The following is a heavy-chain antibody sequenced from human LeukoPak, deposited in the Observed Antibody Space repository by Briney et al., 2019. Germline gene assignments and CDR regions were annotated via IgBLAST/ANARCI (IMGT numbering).Heavy chain of an antibody. CDR1: GFTFSIYD. V-gene: IGHV3-23*01. CDR2: ISGSGGNT. Sequence: GGSLRLSCAASGFTFSIYDMNWVRQAPGKGLEWVSVISGSGGNTFYADSVKGRFTISRDNSKNTLYLQLNTLGAEDTALYYCAKRGGTESFFYFSYMDVWGKGTTVTVSS. D-gene: IGHD2-15*01. J-gene: IGHJ6*03. CDR3: AKRGGTESFFYFSYMDV.